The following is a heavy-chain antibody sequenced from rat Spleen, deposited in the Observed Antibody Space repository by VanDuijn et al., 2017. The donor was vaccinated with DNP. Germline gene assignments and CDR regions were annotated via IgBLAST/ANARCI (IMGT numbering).Heavy chain of an antibody. Sequence: EVQLVESGGGLVQPGRSLKLSCAASGFTFSDYNMAWVRQAPKTGLEWVATITYDGTSTYSRDSVKGRFIISRDNARSTLYLQMDSLRSEDTATYYCTRHGGHYWGQGVMVTVSS. V-gene: IGHV5-7*01. CDR3: TRHGGHY. J-gene: IGHJ2*01. CDR1: GFTFSDYN. CDR2: ITYDGTST.